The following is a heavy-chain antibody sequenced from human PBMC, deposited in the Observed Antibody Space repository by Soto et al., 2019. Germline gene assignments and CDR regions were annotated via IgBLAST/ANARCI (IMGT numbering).Heavy chain of an antibody. Sequence: QVQLVQSGAEEKKPGASVKVSCKASGYTFTSYAMHWVRQAPGQRLEWMGWINAGNGNTIYSQKFQGRVTITRDTSASTAYMELSSLRSEDTAVYYCAGSIVVVTARDYWGQGTLVTVSS. V-gene: IGHV1-3*05. J-gene: IGHJ4*02. CDR3: AGSIVVVTARDY. D-gene: IGHD2-21*02. CDR2: INAGNGNT. CDR1: GYTFTSYA.